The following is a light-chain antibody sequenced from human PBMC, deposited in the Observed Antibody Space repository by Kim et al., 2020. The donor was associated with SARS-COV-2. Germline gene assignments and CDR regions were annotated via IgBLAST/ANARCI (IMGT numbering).Light chain of an antibody. Sequence: SASTGDRVNITCRASHDVSTYLAWYQHKPGKAPNLLMYAVSTLHSGVPSRFRGSGSGTDFTLTISCLQSEDFATYYCQQYYSYPCSFGQGTNLEI. CDR2: AVS. CDR3: QQYYSYPCS. CDR1: HDVSTY. J-gene: IGKJ2*04. V-gene: IGKV1-8*01.